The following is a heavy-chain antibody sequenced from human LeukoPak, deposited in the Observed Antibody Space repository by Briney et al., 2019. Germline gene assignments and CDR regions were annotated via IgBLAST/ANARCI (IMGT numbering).Heavy chain of an antibody. D-gene: IGHD6-13*01. Sequence: PSETLSLTCTVSGGSISSYYWSWIRQPPGKGLEWIGYIYYSGSTYYNPSLKSRVTISVDTSKNQFSLKLSSVTAADTAVYYCARTNPGIAAAGVGWFDPWGQGTLVTVSS. J-gene: IGHJ5*02. CDR1: GGSISSYY. CDR2: IYYSGST. V-gene: IGHV4-30-4*01. CDR3: ARTNPGIAAAGVGWFDP.